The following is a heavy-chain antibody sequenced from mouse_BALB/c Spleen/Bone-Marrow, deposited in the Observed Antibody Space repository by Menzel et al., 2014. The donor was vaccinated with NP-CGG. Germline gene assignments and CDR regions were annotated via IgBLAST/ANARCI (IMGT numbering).Heavy chain of an antibody. D-gene: IGHD3-1*01. J-gene: IGHJ4*01. CDR2: IYPGSGST. Sequence: LQESGPELVKPGASVKISCKASGYTFTDYYINWVKQKPGQGLEWIGWIYPGSGSTEYNEKFKGKATLTVDTSSSTAFMQLSSLTSEDTAVYFCANLGRYAMDYWGQGTSVTVSS. CDR1: GYTFTDYY. CDR3: ANLGRYAMDY. V-gene: IGHV1-84*02.